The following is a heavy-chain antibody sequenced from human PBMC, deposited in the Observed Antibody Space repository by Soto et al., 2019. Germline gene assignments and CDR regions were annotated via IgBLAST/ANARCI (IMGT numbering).Heavy chain of an antibody. Sequence: QLQLQESGPGLVKPSETLSLTCSVSGGSISSSSYYWGWIRQPPGKGLEWIGRIYSSGSIYYNPSLKSRVTISVDTSKNQFSLKLSSVTAAETAVYYCARQSSGWYNWFDPWGQGTLVTVSS. D-gene: IGHD6-19*01. CDR1: GGSISSSSYY. V-gene: IGHV4-39*01. J-gene: IGHJ5*02. CDR3: ARQSSGWYNWFDP. CDR2: IYSSGSI.